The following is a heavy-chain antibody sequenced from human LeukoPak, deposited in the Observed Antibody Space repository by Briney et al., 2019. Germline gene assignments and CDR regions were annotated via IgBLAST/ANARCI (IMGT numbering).Heavy chain of an antibody. V-gene: IGHV3-21*01. J-gene: IGHJ4*02. CDR2: ISASSSYI. CDR1: GFSFNNYH. Sequence: GGSLTLSCEASGFSFNNYHMNWVRQAPPKGVEGVSSISASSSYIYYADSVKGRFTISRDNAKNSLYLQMNSLRAEDTAVYYCARHLGGSTSVGIDYWGQGTLVTVSS. CDR3: ARHLGGSTSVGIDY. D-gene: IGHD1-26*01.